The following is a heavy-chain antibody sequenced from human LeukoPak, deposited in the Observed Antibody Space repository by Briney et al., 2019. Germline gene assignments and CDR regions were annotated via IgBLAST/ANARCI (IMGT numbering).Heavy chain of an antibody. CDR3: ARALDV. V-gene: IGHV3-30*04. J-gene: IGHJ6*04. CDR1: GLSFNTYA. Sequence: GGSLRLSCVDSGLSFNTYAMHWVRQAPGKGLEWVAAISYDGSYTYYRDSVRGRFTISRDNSKNTMYLRMKSLRAEDTAMYYCARALDVWGKGTTVTVSS. CDR2: ISYDGSYT.